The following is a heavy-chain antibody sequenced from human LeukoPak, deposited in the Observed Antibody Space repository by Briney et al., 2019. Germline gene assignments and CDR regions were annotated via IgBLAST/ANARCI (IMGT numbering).Heavy chain of an antibody. CDR2: ISTYNGNT. CDR1: GYTFTSYG. J-gene: IGHJ6*03. CDR3: ASTGAAAGYTNPYYYYYYMDV. D-gene: IGHD6-13*01. V-gene: IGHV1-18*01. Sequence: ASVKVSCKASGYTFTSYGISWVRQAPGQGLEWMGWISTYNGNTNYAQKFQGRVTITADESTSTAYMELSSLRSEDTAVYYCASTGAAAGYTNPYYYYYYMDVWGKGTTVTISS.